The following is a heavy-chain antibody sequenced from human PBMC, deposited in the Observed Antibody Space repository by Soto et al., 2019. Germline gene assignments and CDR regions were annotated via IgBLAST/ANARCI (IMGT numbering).Heavy chain of an antibody. J-gene: IGHJ5*02. Sequence: EVQLLESGGALLQPGGSLRLSCAASGFTFSSYAVNWVRQAPGKGLEWVSTISGSGFNTYYADSVKGRFTISRDNYKNTLYLQMNSLRAEDTAVYYCAEGLVFLPPPLTLASRVCWFKPWCQRTRGSVSS. CDR2: ISGSGFNT. V-gene: IGHV3-23*01. CDR1: GFTFSSYA. D-gene: IGHD3-16*01. CDR3: AEGLVFLPPPLTLASRVCWFKP.